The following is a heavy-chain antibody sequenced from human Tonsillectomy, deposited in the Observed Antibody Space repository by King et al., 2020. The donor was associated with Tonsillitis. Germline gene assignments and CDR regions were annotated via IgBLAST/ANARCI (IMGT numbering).Heavy chain of an antibody. J-gene: IGHJ4*02. CDR1: GFTFGDYA. CDR3: TRDTYYYDSSGYRPY. V-gene: IGHV3-49*03. Sequence: DVQLVESGGGLVQPGRSRRLSCTASGFTFGDYAMSWFRQAPGKGLEWVGFIRSKAYGGTREYAASVKGRFTISRDDSKSIAYLQRNSLKIEDTAVYYCTRDTYYYDSSGYRPYWGQGTLVTVSS. CDR2: IRSKAYGGTR. D-gene: IGHD3-22*01.